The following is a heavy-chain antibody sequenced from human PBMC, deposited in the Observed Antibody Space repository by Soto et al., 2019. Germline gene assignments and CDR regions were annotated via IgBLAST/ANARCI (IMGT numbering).Heavy chain of an antibody. Sequence: GGSLRLSCAASGFTFSSYWMSWVRQAPGKGLEWVANIKQDGSEKYYVDSVKGRFTISRDNAKNSLYLQMNSLRAEDTAVYYCARVPGLMIVGQDWFDPWGQGTLVTVSS. CDR3: ARVPGLMIVGQDWFDP. D-gene: IGHD3-22*01. V-gene: IGHV3-7*01. J-gene: IGHJ5*02. CDR2: IKQDGSEK. CDR1: GFTFSSYW.